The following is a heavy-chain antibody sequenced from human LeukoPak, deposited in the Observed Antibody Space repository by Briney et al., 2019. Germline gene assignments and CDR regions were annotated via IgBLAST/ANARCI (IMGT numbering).Heavy chain of an antibody. CDR2: TYHSGST. CDR1: AGSTSSYY. Sequence: PSETPSLTSTASAGSTSSYYCSWIRHPPRERLQWSGYTYHSGSTNYNPSLKSRVTISVDTSKTQISLKLSSVTAADTAADYCVSGEGGLGYWGQGTLVTVSS. CDR3: VSGEGGLGY. J-gene: IGHJ4*02. V-gene: IGHV4-59*01. D-gene: IGHD4-17*01.